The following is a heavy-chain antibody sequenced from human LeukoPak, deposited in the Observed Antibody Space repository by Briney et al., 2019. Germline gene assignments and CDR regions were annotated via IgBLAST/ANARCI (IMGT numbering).Heavy chain of an antibody. CDR3: ARKGSMLITKAALDY. D-gene: IGHD2-2*01. V-gene: IGHV1-69*13. J-gene: IGHJ4*02. Sequence: SVKISCKASGGTFSSYAISWVRQAPGQGLEWMGGIIPIFGTANYAQKFQGRVTITADESTSTAYMELSSLRSEDTAVYYCARKGSMLITKAALDYWGQGTLVTVSS. CDR2: IIPIFGTA. CDR1: GGTFSSYA.